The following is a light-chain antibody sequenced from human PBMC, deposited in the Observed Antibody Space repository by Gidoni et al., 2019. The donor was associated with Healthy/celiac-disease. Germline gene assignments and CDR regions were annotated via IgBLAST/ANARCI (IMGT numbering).Light chain of an antibody. J-gene: IGKJ1*01. Sequence: EIVLTQSPATLSFSPGERATLSCRAGQSVSSYLAWYQQKPGQAPRLLIYDASNRATGIPARLSGSGSGTEFTLTISSLEPEDFAVYYCQQRSNWPRTFGQGTKVEIK. V-gene: IGKV3-11*01. CDR1: QSVSSY. CDR2: DAS. CDR3: QQRSNWPRT.